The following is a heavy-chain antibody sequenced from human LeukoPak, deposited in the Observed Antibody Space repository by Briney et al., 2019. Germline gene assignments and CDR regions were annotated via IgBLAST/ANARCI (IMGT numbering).Heavy chain of an antibody. CDR3: ARGWDSSGYYYSFDY. CDR2: ISSSSSYI. J-gene: IGHJ4*02. V-gene: IGHV3-21*01. Sequence: GGSLRLSCAASGFTFSSYSMNWVRQAPGKGLEWVSSISSSSSYIYYADSVKGRFTISRDNAKNSLYLQMNSLRAEDTAVYYCARGWDSSGYYYSFDYWGQGTLVTVSS. CDR1: GFTFSSYS. D-gene: IGHD3-22*01.